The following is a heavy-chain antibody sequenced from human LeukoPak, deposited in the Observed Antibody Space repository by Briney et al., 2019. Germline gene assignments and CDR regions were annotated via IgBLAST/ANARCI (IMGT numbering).Heavy chain of an antibody. CDR3: ARHELVAAAGTAFDI. J-gene: IGHJ3*02. CDR1: GGSFSGYY. Sequence: SETLSLTCAVYGGSFSGYYWSWIRQPPGKGLEWIGEINHSGSTNYNPSLKSRVTISVDTSKNQFSLKLSSVTAADTAVYYCARHELVAAAGTAFDIWGQGTMVTVSS. D-gene: IGHD6-13*01. CDR2: INHSGST. V-gene: IGHV4-34*01.